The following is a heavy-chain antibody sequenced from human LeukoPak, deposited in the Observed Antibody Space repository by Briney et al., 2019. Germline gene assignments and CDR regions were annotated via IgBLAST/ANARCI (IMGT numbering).Heavy chain of an antibody. J-gene: IGHJ4*02. D-gene: IGHD3-22*01. CDR2: VYKDGKM. Sequence: GGSLRLSCAASGFTVSSTYMSWVRQSPGKGLEWVSVVYKDGKMFYIDSVKGRFTISRDNSKNTLYLQMNSLRVEDTAVYYCARDRSSSVYDSSGYYFSYLDYWGQGTLVTVSS. CDR1: GFTVSSTY. V-gene: IGHV3-53*05. CDR3: ARDRSSSVYDSSGYYFSYLDY.